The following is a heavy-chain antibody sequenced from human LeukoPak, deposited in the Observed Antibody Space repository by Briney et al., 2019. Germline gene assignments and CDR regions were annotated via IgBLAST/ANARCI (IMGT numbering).Heavy chain of an antibody. Sequence: GGSLRLSCAASGFTFSNYGMHWVRQAPGKGLEWVAFIRYDGSNKYYADSVKGRFTISRDNSKNTLYLQMNSLRSDDTAVYYCARDRGLQHQVGYSLDYWGQGTLVTVSS. V-gene: IGHV3-30*02. CDR2: IRYDGSNK. J-gene: IGHJ4*02. D-gene: IGHD2-15*01. CDR1: GFTFSNYG. CDR3: ARDRGLQHQVGYSLDY.